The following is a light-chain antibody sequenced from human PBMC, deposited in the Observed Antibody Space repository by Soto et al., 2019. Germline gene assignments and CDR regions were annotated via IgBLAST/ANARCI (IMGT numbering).Light chain of an antibody. CDR1: SSNIGAGYD. CDR3: QSYDISLTTWV. CDR2: GNS. J-gene: IGLJ3*02. V-gene: IGLV1-40*01. Sequence: QSVLTQPPSVSGAPRQRVTISCTGSSSNIGAGYDVHWYQQLPGTAPKLLIYGNSNRPSGVPDRFSGSKSGASASLAITGLQAEEEADYYCQSYDISLTTWVFGGGTKLTVL.